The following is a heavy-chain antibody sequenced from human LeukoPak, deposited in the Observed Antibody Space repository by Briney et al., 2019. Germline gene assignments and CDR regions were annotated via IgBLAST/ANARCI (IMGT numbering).Heavy chain of an antibody. CDR3: VRDGGGTTPYDS. J-gene: IGHJ4*02. Sequence: PGESLTLSCAASGFTLSDYWMNWVRQSPGKGAVWVLHISPDGRYIAYADSVKGRLTISRDSAKNTLYMQMNSVRVGDTAVYYCVRDGGGTTPYDSWGQGTLVTVSS. D-gene: IGHD1-7*01. CDR1: GFTLSDYW. V-gene: IGHV3-74*01. CDR2: ISPDGRYI.